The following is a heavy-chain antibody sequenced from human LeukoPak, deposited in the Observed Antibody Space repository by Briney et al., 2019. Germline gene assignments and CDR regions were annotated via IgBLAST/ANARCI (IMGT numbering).Heavy chain of an antibody. Sequence: ASVKVSCKASGYTFTGYYMHWVRQAPGQGLEWMGWINPNSGGTNYAQKFQGRVTMTRGTSISTAYMELSRLRSDDTAVYYCARVQGAYSSSFGFDYWGQGTLVTVSS. CDR2: INPNSGGT. J-gene: IGHJ4*02. D-gene: IGHD6-6*01. V-gene: IGHV1-2*02. CDR3: ARVQGAYSSSFGFDY. CDR1: GYTFTGYY.